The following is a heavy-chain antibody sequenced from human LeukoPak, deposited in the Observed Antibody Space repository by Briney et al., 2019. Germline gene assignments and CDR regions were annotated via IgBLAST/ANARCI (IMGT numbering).Heavy chain of an antibody. Sequence: ASVKVSCKASGYTFTGYYMHCVRQAPGQGLEWMGWINPNSGGTNYAQKFQGRVTMTRDTSISTAYMELSRLRSDDTAVYYCARDQGYDYVWGRYRYLFDYWGQGTLVTVSS. D-gene: IGHD3-16*02. CDR1: GYTFTGYY. V-gene: IGHV1-2*02. CDR2: INPNSGGT. J-gene: IGHJ4*02. CDR3: ARDQGYDYVWGRYRYLFDY.